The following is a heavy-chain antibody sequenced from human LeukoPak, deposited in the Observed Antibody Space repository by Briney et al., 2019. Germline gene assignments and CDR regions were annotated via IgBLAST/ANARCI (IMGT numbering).Heavy chain of an antibody. CDR2: IKEDGSDK. CDR1: GFTFSTYW. Sequence: GGSLRLSCAASGFTFSTYWMTWVRQAPGKGLEWVANIKEDGSDKYYVDSVKGRFTISRDNTKNSLYLQMNSLRAEDTAVYFRARDSGWFRFDYWGQGTLVTVSS. V-gene: IGHV3-7*03. CDR3: ARDSGWFRFDY. D-gene: IGHD6-13*01. J-gene: IGHJ4*02.